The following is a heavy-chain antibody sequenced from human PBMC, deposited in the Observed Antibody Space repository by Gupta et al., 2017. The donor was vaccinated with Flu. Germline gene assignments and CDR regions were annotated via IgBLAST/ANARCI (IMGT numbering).Heavy chain of an antibody. D-gene: IGHD3-3*01. CDR2: ISSSSSYI. Sequence: GKGLEWVSSISSSSSYIYYADSVKGRFTISRDNAKNSLYLQMNSLRAEDTAVYYCARGSYDFWSGYYTPSLGGYYYYGMDVWGQGTTVTVSS. CDR3: ARGSYDFWSGYYTPSLGGYYYYGMDV. J-gene: IGHJ6*02. V-gene: IGHV3-21*01.